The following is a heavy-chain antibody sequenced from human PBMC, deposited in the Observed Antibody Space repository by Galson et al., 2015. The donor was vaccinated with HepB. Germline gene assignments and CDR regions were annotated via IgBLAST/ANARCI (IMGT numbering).Heavy chain of an antibody. CDR1: GFTFSSYA. CDR3: AKDGLSGGYSSYYYFDY. J-gene: IGHJ4*02. CDR2: ISGSGGST. Sequence: SLRLSCAASGFTFSSYAMSWVRQAPGKGLEWVSAISGSGGSTYYADSVKGRFTISRDNSKNTLYLQMNSLRAEDTAVYYCAKDGLSGGYSSYYYFDYWGQGTLVTVSS. D-gene: IGHD5-18*01. V-gene: IGHV3-23*01.